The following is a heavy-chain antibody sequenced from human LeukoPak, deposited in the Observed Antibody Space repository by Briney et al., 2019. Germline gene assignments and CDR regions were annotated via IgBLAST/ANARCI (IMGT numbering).Heavy chain of an antibody. Sequence: SETLSLTCTVSGGSISSSSYYWGWIRQPPGKGLEWIGSIYYSGSTYYNPSLKSRVTISVDTSENQFSLKLSSVTAADTAVYYCARLGYNWNHYYYGMDVWGQGTTVTVSS. CDR1: GGSISSSSYY. D-gene: IGHD1-20*01. J-gene: IGHJ6*02. CDR2: IYYSGST. V-gene: IGHV4-39*01. CDR3: ARLGYNWNHYYYGMDV.